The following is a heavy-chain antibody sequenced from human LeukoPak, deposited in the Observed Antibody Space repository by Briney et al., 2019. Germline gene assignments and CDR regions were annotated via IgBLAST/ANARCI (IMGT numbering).Heavy chain of an antibody. CDR3: ARVHQDAYYYYGMDV. CDR1: GYTFTGYY. CDR2: INPNSGGT. Sequence: ASVTVSCKASGYTFTGYYMHWVRPAPGQGLAWVGWINPNSGGTNYAQKFQGRVTMTRDTSISTAYMELSRLRSDDTAVYYCARVHQDAYYYYGMDVWGQGTTVTVSS. D-gene: IGHD2-15*01. J-gene: IGHJ6*02. V-gene: IGHV1-2*02.